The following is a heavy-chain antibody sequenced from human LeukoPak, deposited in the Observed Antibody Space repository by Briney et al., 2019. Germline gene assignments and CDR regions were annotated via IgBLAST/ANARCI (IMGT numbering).Heavy chain of an antibody. CDR2: ISGSGNYT. Sequence: GGSLRLSCAASGFTFNTYAMSWVRQAPGKGMEWVSAISGSGNYTYYADSVKGRFTISRDNSKNTLYLQMNSLRAEDTAVYYCANDLGWIQLNLGRGQGTLVTVSS. CDR3: ANDLGWIQLNLG. J-gene: IGHJ4*02. D-gene: IGHD5-18*01. V-gene: IGHV3-23*01. CDR1: GFTFNTYA.